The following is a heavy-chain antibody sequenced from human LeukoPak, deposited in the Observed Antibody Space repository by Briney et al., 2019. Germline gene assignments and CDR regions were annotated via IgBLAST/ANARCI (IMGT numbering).Heavy chain of an antibody. CDR1: GFTFSSYA. CDR2: ISFDGSNE. J-gene: IGHJ4*02. Sequence: GGSLRLSCAASGFTFSSYAMSWVRQAPGKGLEWVAIISFDGSNEYYADSKRGRFTISRDNSKNTLYLQMNSLRPEDTAVYYCARKDDYRYYFDYWGQGTLVTVSS. CDR3: ARKDDYRYYFDY. D-gene: IGHD4-11*01. V-gene: IGHV3-30-3*01.